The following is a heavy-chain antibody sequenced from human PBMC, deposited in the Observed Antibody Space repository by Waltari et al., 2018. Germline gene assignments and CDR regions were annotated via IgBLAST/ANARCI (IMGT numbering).Heavy chain of an antibody. D-gene: IGHD3-10*01. J-gene: IGHJ5*02. CDR2: IRGSGGST. V-gene: IGHV3-23*01. CDR1: GFTFSSYA. CDR3: AKGGADQTMVRGVIDNWFDP. Sequence: EVQLLESGGGLVQPGGSLRLSCAASGFTFSSYAMSWVRQAPGKGLGWVSAIRGSGGSTYYADAVKGRFTISRDNSKNTLYLQMNSLRAEDTAVYYCAKGGADQTMVRGVIDNWFDPWGQGTLVTVSS.